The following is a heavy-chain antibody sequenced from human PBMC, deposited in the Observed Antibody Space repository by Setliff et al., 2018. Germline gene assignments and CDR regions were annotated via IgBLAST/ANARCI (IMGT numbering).Heavy chain of an antibody. CDR3: VREGVDRRSSTDYRYYMDV. CDR2: IIPIFGTT. J-gene: IGHJ6*03. CDR1: GGTFKNYG. D-gene: IGHD6-6*01. Sequence: GASVKVSCKASGGTFKNYGISWVRQAPGQGLEWMGGIIPIFGTTNYAQKFQGRLTIITDESTNTAFMQLSSLRSDDTAVYYCVREGVDRRSSTDYRYYMDVWGKGTTVTVSS. V-gene: IGHV1-69*05.